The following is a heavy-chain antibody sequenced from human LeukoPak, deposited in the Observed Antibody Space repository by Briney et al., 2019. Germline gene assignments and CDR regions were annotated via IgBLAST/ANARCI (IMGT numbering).Heavy chain of an antibody. J-gene: IGHJ6*02. CDR2: ISSSSSTI. D-gene: IGHD6-19*01. V-gene: IGHV3-48*01. CDR1: GFTFSSYS. CDR3: ARDGQWLVYYYYYGMDV. Sequence: PGGSLRLSCAASGFTFSSYSMNWVRQAPWKGLEWVSYISSSSSTIYYADSVKGRFTISRDNAKNSLYLQMNSLRAEDTAVYYCARDGQWLVYYYYYGMDVWGQGTTVTVSS.